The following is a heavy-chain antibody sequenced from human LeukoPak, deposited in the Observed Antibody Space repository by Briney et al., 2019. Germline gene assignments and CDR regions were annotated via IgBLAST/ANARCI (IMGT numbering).Heavy chain of an antibody. CDR2: IIPIFGTA. CDR3: ARESRPYYDFWSGYYYYMDV. Sequence: ASVKVSCKASGGTFRSYAISWVRQAPGQGLEWMGGIIPIFGTANYAQKFQGRVTITADESTSTAYMELRSLRSDDTAVYYCARESRPYYDFWSGYYYYMDVWGKGTTVTVSS. D-gene: IGHD3-3*01. V-gene: IGHV1-69*13. J-gene: IGHJ6*03. CDR1: GGTFRSYA.